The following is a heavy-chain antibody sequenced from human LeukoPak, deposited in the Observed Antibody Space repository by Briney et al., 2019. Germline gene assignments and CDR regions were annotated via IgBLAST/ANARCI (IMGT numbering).Heavy chain of an antibody. D-gene: IGHD1-26*01. CDR2: IWYDGSNK. Sequence: PGGSLRLSCAASGFTFSSYGMHWVRQAPGKGLEWVAVIWYDGSNKYYADSVKGRFTISRDNSKNTLYLQMNSLRAEDTAVYYCARSGGSYAFDYWGQGTLVTVPS. J-gene: IGHJ4*02. CDR3: ARSGGSYAFDY. V-gene: IGHV3-33*01. CDR1: GFTFSSYG.